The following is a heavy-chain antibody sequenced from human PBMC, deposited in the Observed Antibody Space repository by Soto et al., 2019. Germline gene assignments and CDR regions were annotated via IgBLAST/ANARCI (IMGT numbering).Heavy chain of an antibody. CDR3: AREGGESSDGLYYFDS. J-gene: IGHJ4*02. CDR2: IYYSGNT. D-gene: IGHD3-16*01. Sequence: SETLSLTCTVSGGSTSSDNYWSWIRQPPGKGLEWIGHIYYSGNTGYNPSLKRRLAISIDTSKNQFSLKLSSVTAADTAVYFCAREGGESSDGLYYFDSWGQGSLVTVSS. CDR1: GGSTSSDNY. V-gene: IGHV4-30-4*01.